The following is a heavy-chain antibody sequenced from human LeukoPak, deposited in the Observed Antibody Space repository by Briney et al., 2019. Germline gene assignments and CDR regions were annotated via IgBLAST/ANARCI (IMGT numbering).Heavy chain of an antibody. CDR3: ARQGARLLSDGDYPGWFDP. D-gene: IGHD4-17*01. CDR2: IYYSGST. V-gene: IGHV4-39*01. J-gene: IGHJ5*02. CDR1: GGSISSYY. Sequence: PSETLSLTCTVSGGSISSYYWSWIRQPPGKGLEWIGSIYYSGSTYYNPSLKSRVTISVDTSKNQFSLKLSSVTAADTAVYYCARQGARLLSDGDYPGWFDPWGQGTLVTVSS.